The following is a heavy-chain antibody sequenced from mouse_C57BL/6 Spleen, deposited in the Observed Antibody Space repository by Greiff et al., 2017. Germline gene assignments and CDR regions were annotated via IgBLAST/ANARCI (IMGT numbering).Heavy chain of an antibody. CDR2: IRNKANNHAT. V-gene: IGHV6-6*01. Sequence: EVQLQQSGGGLVQPGGSMKLSCAASGFTFSDAWMDWVRQSPEKGLEWVAEIRNKANNHATYYAESVKGRFTISRDDSKSSVYLQMNSLRAEDTGIYYCTRGYSKDWFAYWGQGTLVTVSA. D-gene: IGHD2-5*01. CDR3: TRGYSKDWFAY. CDR1: GFTFSDAW. J-gene: IGHJ3*01.